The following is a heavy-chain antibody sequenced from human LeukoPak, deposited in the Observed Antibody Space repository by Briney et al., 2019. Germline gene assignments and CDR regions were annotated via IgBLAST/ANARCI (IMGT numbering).Heavy chain of an antibody. CDR2: IGGSDGAT. D-gene: IGHD2-15*01. Sequence: GGSLRLSCAASGLTFSNYVMRWVRQAPGKGLERVSGIGGSDGATDYADSVKGRFTISRDNSKNTLYLQMNSLRVEDTAVYYCAKQVGYCSSGTCYFDYWGQGILVAVSS. J-gene: IGHJ4*02. CDR3: AKQVGYCSSGTCYFDY. V-gene: IGHV3-23*01. CDR1: GLTFSNYV.